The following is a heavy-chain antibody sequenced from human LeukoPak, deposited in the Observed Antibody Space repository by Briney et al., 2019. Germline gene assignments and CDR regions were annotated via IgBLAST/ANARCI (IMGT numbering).Heavy chain of an antibody. Sequence: GGSLRLSCAASGFTLSSYSMNWVRQAPGKGLEWVANIKQDGSEKYYVNSVKGRFTISRDNAKNSLYLQMNSLRAEDTAIYYCAREDDWNYEDYWGQGTLVTVSS. CDR2: IKQDGSEK. J-gene: IGHJ4*02. D-gene: IGHD1-7*01. V-gene: IGHV3-7*01. CDR1: GFTLSSYS. CDR3: AREDDWNYEDY.